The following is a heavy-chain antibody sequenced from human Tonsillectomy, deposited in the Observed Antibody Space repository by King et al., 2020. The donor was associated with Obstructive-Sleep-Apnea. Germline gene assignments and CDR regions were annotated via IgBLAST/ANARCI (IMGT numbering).Heavy chain of an antibody. V-gene: IGHV1-69*10. CDR2: IIPILDIA. D-gene: IGHD1-26*01. CDR1: GGTVSSYA. J-gene: IGHJ5*02. Sequence: VQLVQSGAEVKKPGSSVKVSCKASGGTVSSYAISWVRQAPGQGLEWMGGIIPILDIANYAQKFQGRVTITADNSTSTAYMELSSLRAEDTAGYYCASYIVGVTSWFDPWGQGTLVTVSS. CDR3: ASYIVGVTSWFDP.